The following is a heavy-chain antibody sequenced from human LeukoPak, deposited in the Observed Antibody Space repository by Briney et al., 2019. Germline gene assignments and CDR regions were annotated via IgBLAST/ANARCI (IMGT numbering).Heavy chain of an antibody. CDR3: ARRHITMVRGVIRYAFDI. Sequence: SETLSLTCTVSGGSISSSSYYWGWIRQPPGKGLEWIGSIYYSGSTYYNPSLKSRVTISVDTSKNQFSLKLSSVTAADTAVYYCARRHITMVRGVIRYAFDIWGQGTMVTVSS. CDR1: GGSISSSSYY. V-gene: IGHV4-39*07. J-gene: IGHJ3*02. D-gene: IGHD3-10*01. CDR2: IYYSGST.